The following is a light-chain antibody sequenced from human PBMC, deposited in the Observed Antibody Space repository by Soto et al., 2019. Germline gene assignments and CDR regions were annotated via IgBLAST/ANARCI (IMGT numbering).Light chain of an antibody. CDR1: QSVLYSSNNMNY. CDR3: QQYYSIPLT. J-gene: IGKJ4*01. V-gene: IGKV4-1*01. CDR2: WSS. Sequence: DFVMTQSPDSLAVSLSETATINCKSSQSVLYSSNNMNYLSWYQQKTGQPPKLLIYWSSTRQSGVPDRISGSGSGTDFTLTISSLQAEDVAVYYCQQYYSIPLTYGGGTKVEIK.